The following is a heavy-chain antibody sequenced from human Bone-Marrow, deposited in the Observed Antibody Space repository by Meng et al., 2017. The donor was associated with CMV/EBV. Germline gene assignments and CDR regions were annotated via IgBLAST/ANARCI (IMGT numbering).Heavy chain of an antibody. J-gene: IGHJ4*02. D-gene: IGHD1-26*01. CDR3: ASLDAIGWDLFDY. CDR2: IKQDGSEK. V-gene: IGHV3-7*01. CDR1: GFTVSSNY. Sequence: GESLKISCAASGFTVSSNYMSWVRQAPGKGLEWVANIKQDGSEKYYVDSVKGRFTISRDNAKNSLYLQMNSLRAEDTAVYYCASLDAIGWDLFDYWGQGTLATVSS.